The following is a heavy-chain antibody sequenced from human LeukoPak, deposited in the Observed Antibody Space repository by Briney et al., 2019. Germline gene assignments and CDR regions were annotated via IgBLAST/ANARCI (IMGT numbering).Heavy chain of an antibody. Sequence: ASVKVSCKASGYTFTGYYMHWVRQAPGQGLEWMGRINPNSGGTNYAQKFQGRVTMTRDTSISTAYMELSRLRSDDTAVYYCAREWGGPMRLQPLGYWGQGTLVTVSS. CDR2: INPNSGGT. CDR1: GYTFTGYY. D-gene: IGHD4-11*01. CDR3: AREWGGPMRLQPLGY. V-gene: IGHV1-2*06. J-gene: IGHJ4*02.